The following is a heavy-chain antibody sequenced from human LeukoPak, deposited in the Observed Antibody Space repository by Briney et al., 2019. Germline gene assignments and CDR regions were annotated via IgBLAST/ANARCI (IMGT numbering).Heavy chain of an antibody. CDR1: GGSISSYY. CDR2: IYYSGST. V-gene: IGHV4-59*08. CDR3: ARRSSSWYLGGFDI. J-gene: IGHJ3*02. Sequence: SETLSLTCTVSGGSISSYYWSWIRQPAGKGLEWNGYIYYSGSTNYNPSLKSRVTISVDTSKNQFSLKLSSVTAADTAVYYCARRSSSWYLGGFDIWGQGTMVTVSS. D-gene: IGHD6-13*01.